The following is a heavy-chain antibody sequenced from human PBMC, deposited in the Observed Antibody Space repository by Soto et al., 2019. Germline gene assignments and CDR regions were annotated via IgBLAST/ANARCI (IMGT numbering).Heavy chain of an antibody. J-gene: IGHJ4*02. D-gene: IGHD6-19*01. CDR1: GGSISSGGYS. Sequence: TLSLTCAVSGGSISSGGYSWSWIRQPPGKALEWLALIYWDDDKRYSPSLKSRLTITKDTSKNQVVLTMTNMDPVDTATYYCAHRHNVRGWTQIFDYWGQGTLVTVSS. V-gene: IGHV2-5*08. CDR2: IYWDDDK. CDR3: AHRHNVRGWTQIFDY.